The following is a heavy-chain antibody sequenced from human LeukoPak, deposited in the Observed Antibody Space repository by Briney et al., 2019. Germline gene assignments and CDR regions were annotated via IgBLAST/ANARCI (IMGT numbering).Heavy chain of an antibody. D-gene: IGHD3-22*01. Sequence: ASVKVSCKASGGTFSSYAISWVRQAPGQGLEWMGGLIPIFGTANYAQKFQGRVTITADESTSTAYMELSSLRSEDTAVYYCATNGYDSSGSAFDYWGQGTLVTVSS. J-gene: IGHJ4*02. CDR1: GGTFSSYA. CDR3: ATNGYDSSGSAFDY. CDR2: LIPIFGTA. V-gene: IGHV1-69*13.